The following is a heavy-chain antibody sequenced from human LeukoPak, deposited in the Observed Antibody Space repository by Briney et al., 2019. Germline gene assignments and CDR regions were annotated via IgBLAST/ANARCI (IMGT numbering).Heavy chain of an antibody. V-gene: IGHV1-2*02. CDR2: INTNSGAT. CDR1: GYTFTDNW. Sequence: SVKVSCKASGYTFTDNWMHGVRQAPGQGLEGIGLINTNSGATSNAQSFQGRVTMTRDTSISTAYMELGRLRLDDTAAYYCARGAGTSWHGYWGQGTLVIVSS. D-gene: IGHD6-13*01. CDR3: ARGAGTSWHGY. J-gene: IGHJ4*02.